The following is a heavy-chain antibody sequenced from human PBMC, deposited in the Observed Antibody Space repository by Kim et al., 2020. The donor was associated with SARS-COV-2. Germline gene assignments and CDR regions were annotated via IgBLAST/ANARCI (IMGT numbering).Heavy chain of an antibody. D-gene: IGHD3-3*01. CDR2: INPNSGGT. V-gene: IGHV1-2*06. CDR3: ARGDVGITIFGVPIMEDWYXXL. CDR1: GYTFTGYY. J-gene: IGHJ2*01. Sequence: ASVKVSCKASGYTFTGYYMHWVRQAPGQGLEWMGRINPNSGGTYYAQKFQGRVTMTRDTSISTAYMELSRLRSDDTAVYYCARGDVGITIFGVPIMEDWYXXLWGRGXLVTVSS.